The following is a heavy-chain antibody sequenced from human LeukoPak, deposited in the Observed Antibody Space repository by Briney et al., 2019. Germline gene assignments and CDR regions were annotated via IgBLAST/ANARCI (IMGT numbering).Heavy chain of an antibody. V-gene: IGHV3-30*04. CDR1: GFTFSSYA. D-gene: IGHD3-22*01. CDR3: ASLCYYGSSGYYYKVLDY. Sequence: GGSLRLSCAAPGFTFSSYAMHWVRQAPGKGLEWVAVISYDGSNKYYADSVKGRFTISRDNSKNTLYLQMNSLRAEDTAVYYCASLCYYGSSGYYYKVLDYWGQGTLVTVSS. CDR2: ISYDGSNK. J-gene: IGHJ4*02.